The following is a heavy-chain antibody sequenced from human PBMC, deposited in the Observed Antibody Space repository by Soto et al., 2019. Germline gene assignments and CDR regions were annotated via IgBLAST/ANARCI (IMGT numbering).Heavy chain of an antibody. D-gene: IGHD3-22*01. J-gene: IGHJ3*02. CDR2: IIPIFGTA. V-gene: IGHV1-69*12. Sequence: QVQLVQSGAEVKKPGSSVKVSCKASGGTFSSYAISWVRQAPGQGLEWMGGIIPIFGTANYAQKFQGRVTITADESTSAGYMELSSLRSEDTAVYYCARGGGITMIVVVGAFDIWGQGTMVTVSS. CDR1: GGTFSSYA. CDR3: ARGGGITMIVVVGAFDI.